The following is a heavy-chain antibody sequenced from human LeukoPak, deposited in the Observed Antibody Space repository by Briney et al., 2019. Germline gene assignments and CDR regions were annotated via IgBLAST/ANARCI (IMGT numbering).Heavy chain of an antibody. V-gene: IGHV3-53*01. J-gene: IGHJ6*02. D-gene: IGHD6-19*01. CDR1: GFTVSSNY. Sequence: PGGSLRLSCAASGFTVSSNYMSWVRQAPGKGLEWVSVIYSGGSTYYADSVKGRFTISRDNSKNTLYLQMNSLRAEDTAVYYCARAPESSGWFNYYGMDVWGQGTTVTVSS. CDR3: ARAPESSGWFNYYGMDV. CDR2: IYSGGST.